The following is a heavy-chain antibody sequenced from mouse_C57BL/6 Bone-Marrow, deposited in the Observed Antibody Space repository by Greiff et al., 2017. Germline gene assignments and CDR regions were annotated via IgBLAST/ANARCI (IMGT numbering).Heavy chain of an antibody. CDR1: GYAFTNYL. D-gene: IGHD1-1*01. J-gene: IGHJ2*01. CDR3: ARSQITTVVAPYDFDY. CDR2: INPGSGGT. Sequence: VQLQQSGAELVRPGTSVKVSCKASGYAFTNYLIEWVKQRPGQGLEWIGVINPGSGGTNYNEKFKGKATLTADKSSSTAYMQLSSLTSEDSAVYFCARSQITTVVAPYDFDYWGQGTTLTVSS. V-gene: IGHV1-54*01.